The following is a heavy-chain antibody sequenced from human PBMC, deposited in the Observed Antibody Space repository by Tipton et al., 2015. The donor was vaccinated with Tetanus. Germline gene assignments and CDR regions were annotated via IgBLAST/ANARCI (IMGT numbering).Heavy chain of an antibody. Sequence: QLVQSGGGVVQPGRSLRLSCEASGFTFSDHGFHWVRQPPGKGLESVAIIWFDGSEKLYADSVRGRFTISRDNSKSTLYLDMISLRADDSAVYYCAKDMSRSVLDVWGPGATVTVSS. CDR2: IWFDGSEK. V-gene: IGHV3-33*06. CDR3: AKDMSRSVLDV. J-gene: IGHJ6*02. CDR1: GFTFSDHG. D-gene: IGHD2-2*01.